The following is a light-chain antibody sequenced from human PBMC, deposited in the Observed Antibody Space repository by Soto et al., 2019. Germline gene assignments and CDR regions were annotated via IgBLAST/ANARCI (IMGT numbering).Light chain of an antibody. V-gene: IGKV1-5*03. CDR1: QTISSW. CDR2: KAS. CDR3: QHYNSYSEA. Sequence: DIQMTQSPSTLSGSVGDRVTITCRASQTISSWVAWYQQKPGKAPKLRIYKASTLKSGVPSRFSGSGSGTEFPLTISSLQPDDFATYYCQHYNSYSEAFGQGTKVELK. J-gene: IGKJ1*01.